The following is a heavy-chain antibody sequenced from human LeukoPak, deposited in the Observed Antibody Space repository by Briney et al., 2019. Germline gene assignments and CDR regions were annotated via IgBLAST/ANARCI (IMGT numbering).Heavy chain of an antibody. Sequence: GGSLRLSCAASGFTFSSYWMHWVRQAPGKGLAWVSRINSDGSSTSYADSVKGRFTISRDNAKNTLYLQMNSLRAEDTAVYYCARSPAPYYYYGMDVWGQGTTVTVSS. CDR3: ARSPAPYYYYGMDV. CDR2: INSDGSST. V-gene: IGHV3-74*01. J-gene: IGHJ6*02. CDR1: GFTFSSYW.